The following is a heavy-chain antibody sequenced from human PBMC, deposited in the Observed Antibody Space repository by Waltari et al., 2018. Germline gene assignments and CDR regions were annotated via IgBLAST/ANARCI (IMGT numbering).Heavy chain of an antibody. J-gene: IGHJ3*02. Sequence: EVQLVESGGGLVQPGRSLRLSCAASGFTFDDYAMHWVRQAPGKGLEWVSGISWNSGSIGYADSVKGRFTISRDNAKNSLYLQMNSLRAEDMALYYCAKDIHYDSSGYYLSGDAFDIWGQGTMVTVSS. CDR3: AKDIHYDSSGYYLSGDAFDI. V-gene: IGHV3-9*03. D-gene: IGHD3-22*01. CDR1: GFTFDDYA. CDR2: ISWNSGSI.